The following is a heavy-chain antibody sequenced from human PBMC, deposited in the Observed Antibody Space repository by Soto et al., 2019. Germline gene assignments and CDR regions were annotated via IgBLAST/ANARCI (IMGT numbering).Heavy chain of an antibody. Sequence: SETLSLTCTVSGGSISSYYWSWIRQPPGKGKEWIGYIYYSGSTNYNPSLKIRVTISVDTSKNQFSLKLSSVTAADMAVYYCARHVPPWRQTPPGYYYYYYMDVWGKGTTVTVSS. CDR1: GGSISSYY. J-gene: IGHJ6*03. D-gene: IGHD1-1*01. CDR3: ARHVPPWRQTPPGYYYYYYMDV. CDR2: IYYSGST. V-gene: IGHV4-59*08.